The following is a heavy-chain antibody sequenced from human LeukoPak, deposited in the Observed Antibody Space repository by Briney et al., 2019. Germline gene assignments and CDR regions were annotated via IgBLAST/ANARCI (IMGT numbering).Heavy chain of an antibody. J-gene: IGHJ6*02. V-gene: IGHV3-7*01. CDR2: IKQDGSEK. Sequence: GGSQRLSCAASGFTFSSYWMSWVRQAPGKGLEWVANIKQDGSEKHFGDSVKGRFTISRDNAKKSLYLQMNSLRAEDTAVYYCARDLNIVVVPAHGMDVWGQGTTVTVSS. CDR1: GFTFSSYW. D-gene: IGHD2-2*01. CDR3: ARDLNIVVVPAHGMDV.